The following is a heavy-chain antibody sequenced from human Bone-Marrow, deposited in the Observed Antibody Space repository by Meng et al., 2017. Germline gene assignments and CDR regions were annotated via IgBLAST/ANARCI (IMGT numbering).Heavy chain of an antibody. Sequence: QVQLQQWGAGLLKPSETLSLTCAVYGGSFSGYYWSWIRQPPGKGLEWIGEINHSGSTNYNPSLKSRVTMSVDTSKNQFSLKLSSVTAADTAAYYCARDCSSSSCSLDYWGQGTPVTVSS. J-gene: IGHJ4*02. V-gene: IGHV4-34*01. CDR2: INHSGST. CDR3: ARDCSSSSCSLDY. CDR1: GGSFSGYY. D-gene: IGHD2-2*01.